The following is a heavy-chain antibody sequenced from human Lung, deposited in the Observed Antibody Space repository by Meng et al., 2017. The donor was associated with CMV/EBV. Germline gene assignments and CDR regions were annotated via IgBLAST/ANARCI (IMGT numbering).Heavy chain of an antibody. CDR1: GGSFSGYY. J-gene: IGHJ6*02. CDR3: ARRGKPTAMFTFGPPRYHYGFDV. CDR2: INHTGST. Sequence: SXTXSLXCAVYGGSFSGYYWSWIRQSPGKGLEWIGEINHTGSTNYNPSLRSRVTISVDTSKNQFSLKLNSVTAADTAVYYCARRGKPTAMFTFGPPRYHYGFDVXGQGXTVTVSS. V-gene: IGHV4-34*01. D-gene: IGHD5-18*01.